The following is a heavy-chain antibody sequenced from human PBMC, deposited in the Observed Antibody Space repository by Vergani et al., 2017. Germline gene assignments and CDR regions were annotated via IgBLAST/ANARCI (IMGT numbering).Heavy chain of an antibody. V-gene: IGHV1-69*11. CDR3: ARRSIAAAGTSWFDP. J-gene: IGHJ5*02. CDR1: GGTFSSYA. D-gene: IGHD6-13*01. Sequence: QVQLVQSGAEVKKPGSSVKVSCKASGGTFSSYAISWVRQAPGQGLEWMGRIIPILGTANYAQKFQGRVTITADESTSTAYMVLSSLRSEDTAVDYCARRSIAAAGTSWFDPWGQGTLVTVSS. CDR2: IIPILGTA.